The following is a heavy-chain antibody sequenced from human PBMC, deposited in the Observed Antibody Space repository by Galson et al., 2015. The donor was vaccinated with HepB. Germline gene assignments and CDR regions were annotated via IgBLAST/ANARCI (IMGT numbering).Heavy chain of an antibody. J-gene: IGHJ4*02. CDR3: ARDRARNFDY. D-gene: IGHD6-6*01. CDR2: IWYDGSNK. Sequence: SLRLSCAASGFTFSSYGMHWVRQAPGKGLEWVAVIWYDGSNKHYADSVKGRFTISRDNSKNTLYLQMDSLRAEDTAVYYCARDRARNFDYWGQGTLVTVSS. CDR1: GFTFSSYG. V-gene: IGHV3-33*01.